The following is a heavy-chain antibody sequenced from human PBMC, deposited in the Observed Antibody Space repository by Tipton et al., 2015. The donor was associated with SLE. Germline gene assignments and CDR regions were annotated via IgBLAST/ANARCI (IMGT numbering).Heavy chain of an antibody. CDR2: INHSGST. V-gene: IGHV4-34*01. CDR3: ARAGPEANSFDY. D-gene: IGHD4/OR15-4a*01. Sequence: LSLTCAVYGGSFSGYYWSWIRQPPGKGLEWIGEINHSGSTNYNPSLKSRVTISVDTSKNQFSLKLSSVTAADTAVYYCARAGPEANSFDYWGQGTLVTVSS. CDR1: GGSFSGYY. J-gene: IGHJ4*02.